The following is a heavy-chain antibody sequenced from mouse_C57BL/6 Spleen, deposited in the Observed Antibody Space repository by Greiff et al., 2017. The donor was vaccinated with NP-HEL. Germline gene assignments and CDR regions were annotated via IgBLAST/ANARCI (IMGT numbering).Heavy chain of an antibody. CDR3: ARWNSNYDYAMDY. V-gene: IGHV1-69*01. D-gene: IGHD2-5*01. Sequence: QVQLQQPGAELVMPGASVKLSCKASGYTFTSYWMHWVKQRPGQGLEWIGEIDPSDSYTNYNQKFKGKSTLTVDKSSSTAYMQLSSLTSEDSAVYYCARWNSNYDYAMDYWGQGTSVTVSS. J-gene: IGHJ4*01. CDR1: GYTFTSYW. CDR2: IDPSDSYT.